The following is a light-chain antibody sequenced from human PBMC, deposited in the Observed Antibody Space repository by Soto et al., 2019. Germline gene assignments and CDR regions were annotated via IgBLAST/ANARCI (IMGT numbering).Light chain of an antibody. CDR1: SSDVGSYNP. J-gene: IGLJ2*01. CDR3: SSYAGTYSVV. Sequence: QSALTQPASVSGSPGQSITISCTGTSSDVGSYNPVSWYQQHPGKAPKLMIYENSRRPSGVSDRFSASKSGNTASLTISGLQAEDEADYYCSSYAGTYSVVFGGGTKVTVL. V-gene: IGLV2-23*01. CDR2: ENS.